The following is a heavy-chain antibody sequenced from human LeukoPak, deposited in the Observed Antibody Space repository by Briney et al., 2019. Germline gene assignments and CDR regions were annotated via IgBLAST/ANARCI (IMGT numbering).Heavy chain of an antibody. J-gene: IGHJ4*02. D-gene: IGHD5-18*01. CDR3: ARVRYNSGYIFDY. CDR2: ISRSSSPI. Sequence: GGSLRLSCAASGFTFSDYYMSWIRQAPGKGLQWISYISRSSSPIYYADSVRGRFTISRDNAKNSLFLQMNSLRAEDTAVYYCARVRYNSGYIFDYWGQGALVTVSS. CDR1: GFTFSDYY. V-gene: IGHV3-11*04.